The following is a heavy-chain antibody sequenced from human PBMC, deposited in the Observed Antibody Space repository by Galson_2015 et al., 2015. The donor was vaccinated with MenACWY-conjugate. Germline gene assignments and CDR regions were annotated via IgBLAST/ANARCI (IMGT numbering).Heavy chain of an antibody. J-gene: IGHJ4*02. D-gene: IGHD3-9*01. Sequence: SGYTFTSYGISWARQAPGQGLEWMGWISAYNGNTNYAQKLQGRVTMTTDTSTSTAYMELRSLRSDDTAVYYCARDYDILTGYYLPPDYWGQGTLVTVSS. CDR2: ISAYNGNT. CDR1: GYTFTSYG. CDR3: ARDYDILTGYYLPPDY. V-gene: IGHV1-18*04.